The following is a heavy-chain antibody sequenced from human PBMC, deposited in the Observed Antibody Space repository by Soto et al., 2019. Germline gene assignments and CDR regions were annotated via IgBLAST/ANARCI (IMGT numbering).Heavy chain of an antibody. J-gene: IGHJ4*02. V-gene: IGHV3-74*01. CDR3: ARGGSVLEWLNTYYFDY. CDR2: INSDGSST. D-gene: IGHD3-3*01. Sequence: GGSLRLSCAASGFTFSSYWMHWVRQAPGKGLVWVSRINSDGSSTSYADSVKGRFTISRDNAKNTLYLQMNSLRAEDTAVYYCARGGSVLEWLNTYYFDYWGQGTLVTVSS. CDR1: GFTFSSYW.